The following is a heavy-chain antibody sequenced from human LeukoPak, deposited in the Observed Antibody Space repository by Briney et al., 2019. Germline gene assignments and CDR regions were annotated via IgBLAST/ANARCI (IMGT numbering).Heavy chain of an antibody. D-gene: IGHD2-2*01. CDR2: IYTSGST. Sequence: SETLSLTCTVSGGSISSYYWSWIRQPAGKGLEWIGRIYTSGSTNYNPSLTSRVTMSVDTSKNQFSLKLSSVTAADTAVYYCARDKGSCSSTSCSPNYYMDVWGKGTTVTVSS. J-gene: IGHJ6*03. CDR1: GGSISSYY. CDR3: ARDKGSCSSTSCSPNYYMDV. V-gene: IGHV4-4*07.